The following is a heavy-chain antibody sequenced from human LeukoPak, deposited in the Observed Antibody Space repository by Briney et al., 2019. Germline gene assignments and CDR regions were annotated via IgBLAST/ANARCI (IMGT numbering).Heavy chain of an antibody. V-gene: IGHV3-74*01. J-gene: IGHJ5*01. CDR1: GFTFSSYW. CDR2: IKGDGSHT. Sequence: PGGSLRLSCAASGFTFSSYWMHWIRQAPGKGLVWVSRIKGDGSHTIYAESVKGRFTISRDNAKNTLYLQMKSLRAEDTAVYYCVRDWDHFDFDSWGQGTLVTVSS. CDR3: VRDWDHFDFDS. D-gene: IGHD3-9*01.